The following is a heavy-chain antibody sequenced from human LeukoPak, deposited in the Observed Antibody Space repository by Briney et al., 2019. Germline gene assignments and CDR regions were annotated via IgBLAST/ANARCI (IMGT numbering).Heavy chain of an antibody. V-gene: IGHV4-34*01. CDR1: GGSFSGYY. CDR2: INHSGST. Sequence: PSETLSLTCAVYGGSFSGYYWSWIRQPPGKGLEWIGEINHSGSTNHNPSLKSRVSISIDTSKNQFSLKLSPVTAADTAVYYCARESAYFGVKAFDMWGQGTKVTVSS. J-gene: IGHJ3*02. CDR3: ARESAYFGVKAFDM. D-gene: IGHD3-3*01.